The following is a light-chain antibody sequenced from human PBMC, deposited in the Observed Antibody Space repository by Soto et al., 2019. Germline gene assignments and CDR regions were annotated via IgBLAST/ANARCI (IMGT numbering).Light chain of an antibody. V-gene: IGLV2-14*01. CDR2: EAT. CDR3: ISYKTDDTFV. Sequence: QSVLAQPASVSGSPGQSITISCAGTRSDNGASNSVSWYQHLPGRSPTLIIYEATSRPSGVSERFSGSKAGDTASLTISGLQADDEAEYFCISYKTDDTFVFGSGTKVTVL. CDR1: RSDNGASNS. J-gene: IGLJ1*01.